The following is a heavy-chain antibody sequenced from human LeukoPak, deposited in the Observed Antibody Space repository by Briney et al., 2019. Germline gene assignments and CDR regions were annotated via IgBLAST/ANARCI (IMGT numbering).Heavy chain of an antibody. CDR1: GFTFDDYA. Sequence: GGSLRLSCAVSGFTFDDYAMHWVRQAPGKGLQWVASINWNGYSIDYADSVKGRFTISRDSAKTSLYLQMDRLRPEDTALYYCAKDIDTGGNSGSGFDHWGQGTLVTVSS. CDR3: AKDIDTGGNSGSGFDH. V-gene: IGHV3-9*01. CDR2: INWNGYSI. D-gene: IGHD4-23*01. J-gene: IGHJ4*02.